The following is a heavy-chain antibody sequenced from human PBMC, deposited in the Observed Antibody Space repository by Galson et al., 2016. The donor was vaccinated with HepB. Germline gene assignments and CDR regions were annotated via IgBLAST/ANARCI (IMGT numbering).Heavy chain of an antibody. CDR3: ARREYCSGGSCSPADYYYYYYMDV. V-gene: IGHV4-30-4*01. Sequence: TLSLTCTVSGGSISSGDYYWSWIRQPPGKGLEWIGYIYYSGSTYYNPSLKSRVTISVDSSKNQFSLKLSSVTAADTAVYYCARREYCSGGSCSPADYYYYYYMDVWGKGTTVTVSS. J-gene: IGHJ6*03. CDR2: IYYSGST. CDR1: GGSISSGDYY. D-gene: IGHD2-15*01.